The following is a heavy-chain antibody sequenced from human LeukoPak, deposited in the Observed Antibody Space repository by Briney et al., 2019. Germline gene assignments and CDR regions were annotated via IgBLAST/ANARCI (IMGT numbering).Heavy chain of an antibody. Sequence: PGGSLRLSCAASGFTFSSYAMSWVRQAPGKGLEWVSAISGSGGSTYYADSVKGRFTISRDNSKNTLYLQMNSLRAEDTAVYYCAKDPWFGETIPYYFDYWGQGTLVTVSS. CDR2: ISGSGGST. V-gene: IGHV3-23*01. J-gene: IGHJ4*02. CDR3: AKDPWFGETIPYYFDY. D-gene: IGHD3-10*01. CDR1: GFTFSSYA.